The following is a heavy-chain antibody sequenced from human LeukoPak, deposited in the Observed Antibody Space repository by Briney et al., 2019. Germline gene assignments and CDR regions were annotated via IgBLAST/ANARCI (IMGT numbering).Heavy chain of an antibody. D-gene: IGHD4-11*01. J-gene: IGHJ6*03. V-gene: IGHV3-7*03. CDR1: GFTFSNYW. CDR2: IKPSGSEK. CDR3: ARDTVTTDYYYYYMDV. Sequence: GGSLRLSCEGSGFTFSNYWMTWVRQAPEKGLEWVANIKPSGSEKHYADSVEGRFTISRDNAKNSLYLQMNSLRAEDTAVYYCARDTVTTDYYYYYMDVWGKGTTVTVSS.